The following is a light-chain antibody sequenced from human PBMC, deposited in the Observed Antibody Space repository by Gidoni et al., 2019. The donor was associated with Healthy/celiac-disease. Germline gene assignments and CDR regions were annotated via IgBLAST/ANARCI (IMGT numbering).Light chain of an antibody. J-gene: IGKJ1*01. CDR3: QQYYSTPRT. CDR2: WAS. V-gene: IGKV4-1*01. Sequence: IVMTQSPDSLAVYLGERATINCKSSQSVLYSSNNKTYLAWYQQKPGQPPKLLIYWASTRESGVPDRFSGSGSGTDFTLTISSLQAEDVAVYYCQQYYSTPRTFGQGTKVEIK. CDR1: QSVLYSSNNKTY.